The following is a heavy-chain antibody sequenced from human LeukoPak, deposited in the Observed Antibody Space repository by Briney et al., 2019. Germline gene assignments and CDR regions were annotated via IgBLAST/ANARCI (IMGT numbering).Heavy chain of an antibody. CDR3: AKDRIYADGLWDFDY. J-gene: IGHJ4*02. CDR1: GFTFSDYY. Sequence: GGSLRLSCAASGFTFSDYYMSWIRQAPGKGLEWVSYISNSGNTIYYADSVKGRFTISRDNSKNTLYLQMNSLRADDTAVYYCAKDRIYADGLWDFDYWGQGTLVTVSS. CDR2: ISNSGNTI. D-gene: IGHD3-10*01. V-gene: IGHV3-11*01.